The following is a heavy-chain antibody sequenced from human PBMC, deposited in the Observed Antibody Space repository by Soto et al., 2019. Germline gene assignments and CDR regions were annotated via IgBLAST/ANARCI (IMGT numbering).Heavy chain of an antibody. J-gene: IGHJ4*02. D-gene: IGHD6-6*01. CDR2: ISSSSSYI. CDR3: ARQDARNYCDF. V-gene: IGHV3-21*04. Sequence: GGSLRLSCAASGFTFSSYIMNCVRQAPWKGLEWVSSISSSSSYIYYADSVKGRFTISRDNAKNSLYLQMKSLRAEDTAVYYCARQDARNYCDFWGQGT. CDR1: GFTFSSYI.